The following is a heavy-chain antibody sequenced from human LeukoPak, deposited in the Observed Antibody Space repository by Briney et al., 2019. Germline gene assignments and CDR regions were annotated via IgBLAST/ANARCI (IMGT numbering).Heavy chain of an antibody. CDR3: ARSYYDFWSGDTYYFDY. J-gene: IGHJ4*02. CDR1: GYTFTSYA. Sequence: GASVKVSCKASGYTFTSYAMHWVRQAPGQRLEWMGWINAGNGNTKYSQKFQGRVTITRVTSASTAYMELSSLRSEDTAVYYCARSYYDFWSGDTYYFDYWGQGTLVTVSS. D-gene: IGHD3-3*01. V-gene: IGHV1-3*01. CDR2: INAGNGNT.